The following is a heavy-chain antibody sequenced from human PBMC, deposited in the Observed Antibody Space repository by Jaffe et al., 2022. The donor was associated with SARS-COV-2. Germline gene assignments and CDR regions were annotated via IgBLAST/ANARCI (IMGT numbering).Heavy chain of an antibody. J-gene: IGHJ3*02. CDR3: AGVNFGYRDSVI. CDR2: IYNTGST. CDR1: GGSISSYY. Sequence: HVQLQDSGPGLVKPSETLSLTCIVSGGSISSYYWSWIRQPPGKGLEYIGYIYNTGSTNYNPSLKSRVTISLDTSKNQFSLKVNSVTAADTAMYYCAGVNFGYRDSVIWGQGTMVTVSS. D-gene: IGHD4-17*01. V-gene: IGHV4-59*01.